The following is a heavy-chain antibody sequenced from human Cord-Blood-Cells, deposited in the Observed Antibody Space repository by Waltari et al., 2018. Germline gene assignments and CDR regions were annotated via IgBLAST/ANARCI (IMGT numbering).Heavy chain of an antibody. CDR2: IYYSGST. V-gene: IGHV4-39*01. Sequence: QLQLQESGPGLVKPSETLSLTCTVSGGSISSSSYYWGWSRQPPGKVLEWIGSIYYSGSTYYNPSLKRRVTISVDTSKNQFSLKLSSVTAADTAVYYCASPMTTVGDYWGQGTLVTVSS. J-gene: IGHJ4*02. D-gene: IGHD4-17*01. CDR1: GGSISSSSYY. CDR3: ASPMTTVGDY.